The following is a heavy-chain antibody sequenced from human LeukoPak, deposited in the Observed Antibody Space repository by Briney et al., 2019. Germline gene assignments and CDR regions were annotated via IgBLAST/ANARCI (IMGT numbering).Heavy chain of an antibody. J-gene: IGHJ3*02. Sequence: SEALSLTCTVSGGSISSYYWSWIRQPAGKGLEWIGRIYTSGSTNYNPSLKSRVTISVDKSKNQFSLKLSSVTAADTAVHYCARDGALWDIVVVPAAAPRGAFDIWGQGTMVTVSS. CDR1: GGSISSYY. D-gene: IGHD2-2*01. V-gene: IGHV4-4*07. CDR2: IYTSGST. CDR3: ARDGALWDIVVVPAAAPRGAFDI.